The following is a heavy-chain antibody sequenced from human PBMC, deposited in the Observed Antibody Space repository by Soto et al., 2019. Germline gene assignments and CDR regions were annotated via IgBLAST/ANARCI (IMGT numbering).Heavy chain of an antibody. V-gene: IGHV1-18*01. CDR2: ISDYNGNT. J-gene: IGHJ6*02. Sequence: QVPLVQSGAEVKKPGASVKVSCKASGYTFTSYGISWVRQAPGQGLEWMGWISDYNGNTNYAQKLQGRGTMTTDTSTSTAYMELRSLRSDDTAVYYCARDAAGKVWFGELLLTYYYGMDVWGQGTTVTVSS. CDR1: GYTFTSYG. CDR3: ARDAAGKVWFGELLLTYYYGMDV. D-gene: IGHD3-10*01.